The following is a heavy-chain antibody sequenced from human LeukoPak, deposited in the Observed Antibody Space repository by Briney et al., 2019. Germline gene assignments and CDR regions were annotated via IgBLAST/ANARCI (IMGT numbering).Heavy chain of an antibody. Sequence: GGSLRLSCAASGFTFSSYAISWVRQAPGKGLEWVSGISGSGGSTYYADSMKGRFTISRDNSKNTLYLQMNSLRAEDTAVYYCAKDIAARRGPDYWGQGTLVTVSS. J-gene: IGHJ4*02. D-gene: IGHD6-6*01. CDR2: ISGSGGST. V-gene: IGHV3-23*01. CDR3: AKDIAARRGPDY. CDR1: GFTFSSYA.